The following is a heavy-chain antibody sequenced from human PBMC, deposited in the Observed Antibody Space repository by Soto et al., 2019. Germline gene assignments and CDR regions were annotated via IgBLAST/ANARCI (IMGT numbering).Heavy chain of an antibody. D-gene: IGHD2-21*01. V-gene: IGHV4-34*01. J-gene: IGHJ6*03. CDR3: ARQRDWTYYYYYYMDV. CDR1: GGSFSGYY. CDR2: INHSGST. Sequence: SETLSLTCAVYGGSFSGYYWSWIRQPPGKGLEWIGEINHSGSTNYNPSLKSRVTISVDTSKNQFSLKLSSVTAADTAVYYCARQRDWTYYYYYYMDVWGKGTTVTVSS.